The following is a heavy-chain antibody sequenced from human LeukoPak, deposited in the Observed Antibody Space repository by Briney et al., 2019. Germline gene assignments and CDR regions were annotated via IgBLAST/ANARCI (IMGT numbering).Heavy chain of an antibody. D-gene: IGHD4-17*01. CDR2: IKSKTDGGTT. J-gene: IGHJ6*03. CDR3: TTLTTVTTRSSYYYYMDV. CDR1: GFTFSNAW. Sequence: PGGSLRLSCAASGFTFSNAWMSWVRQAPGKGLEWVGRIKSKTDGGTTDYAAPVKGRFTISRDDSKNTLYLQMNSLKTEDTAVYYCTTLTTVTTRSSYYYYMDVWGKGTTVTISS. V-gene: IGHV3-15*01.